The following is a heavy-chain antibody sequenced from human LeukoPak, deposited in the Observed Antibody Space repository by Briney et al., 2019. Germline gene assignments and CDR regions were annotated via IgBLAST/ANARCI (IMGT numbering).Heavy chain of an antibody. J-gene: IGHJ4*02. CDR2: IYYSGST. V-gene: IGHV4-59*01. Sequence: SETLSLTCTVSGGSISSYYWSWIRQPPGKGLEWIGYIYYSGSTNYNPSLKRRVTISVDTSKNQFSLKLSSVTAADTAVYYCARSVVVVVAAETYFDYWGQGTLVTVSS. CDR1: GGSISSYY. CDR3: ARSVVVVVAAETYFDY. D-gene: IGHD2-15*01.